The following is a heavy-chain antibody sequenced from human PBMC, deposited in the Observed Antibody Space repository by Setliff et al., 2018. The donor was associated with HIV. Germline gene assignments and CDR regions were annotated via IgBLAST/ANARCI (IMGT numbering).Heavy chain of an antibody. CDR3: ARGMDYYDTSGYYQYYFDY. D-gene: IGHD3-22*01. J-gene: IGHJ4*02. Sequence: ASVKVSCKASGYSFTDYYIHWVRQAPGQGLEWMGWINPKSDGTNYAQKFQGWITMTRDASISTAYMELSRLRSDDTAVYYCARGMDYYDTSGYYQYYFDYWGQGTMVTVSS. CDR1: GYSFTDYY. V-gene: IGHV1-2*04. CDR2: INPKSDGT.